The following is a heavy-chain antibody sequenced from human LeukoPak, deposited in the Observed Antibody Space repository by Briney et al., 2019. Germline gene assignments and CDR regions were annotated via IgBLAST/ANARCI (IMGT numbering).Heavy chain of an antibody. CDR1: GGSISSYY. Sequence: SETLSLTCTVSGGSISSYYWSWIRQPPGKGLEWIGYIYYSGSTTSNPSLKSRVTISVDTSKNQFSLKLSSVTAADTAVYYCARNGYYYYYGMDVWGQGTTVTVSS. CDR3: ARNGYYYYYGMDV. D-gene: IGHD2-8*01. CDR2: IYYSGST. V-gene: IGHV4-59*01. J-gene: IGHJ6*02.